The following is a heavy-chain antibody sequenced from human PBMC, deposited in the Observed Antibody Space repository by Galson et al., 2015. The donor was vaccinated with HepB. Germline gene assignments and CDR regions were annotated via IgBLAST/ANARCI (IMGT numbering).Heavy chain of an antibody. J-gene: IGHJ5*02. CDR1: GFTFSSYG. V-gene: IGHV3-21*01. Sequence: LRLSCAASGFTFSSYGMHWVRQAPGKGLEWVSSISSSSSYIYYADSVKGRFTISRDNAKNSLYLQMNSLRAEDTAVYYCARELADGYSSRIDPWGQGTLVTVSS. CDR2: ISSSSSYI. D-gene: IGHD6-13*01. CDR3: ARELADGYSSRIDP.